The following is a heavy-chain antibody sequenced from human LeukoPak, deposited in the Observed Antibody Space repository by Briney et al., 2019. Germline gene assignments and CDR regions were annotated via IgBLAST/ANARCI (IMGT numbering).Heavy chain of an antibody. Sequence: GGSLRLSCAASGLTFSSYAMHWVRQAPGKGLEWVAVISYDGSNKYYADSVKGRFTIPRDNSKNTLYLQMNSLRAEDTAVYYCARVSLTYYYDSSDFDYWGQGTLVTVSS. CDR2: ISYDGSNK. D-gene: IGHD3-22*01. V-gene: IGHV3-30-3*01. CDR3: ARVSLTYYYDSSDFDY. CDR1: GLTFSSYA. J-gene: IGHJ4*02.